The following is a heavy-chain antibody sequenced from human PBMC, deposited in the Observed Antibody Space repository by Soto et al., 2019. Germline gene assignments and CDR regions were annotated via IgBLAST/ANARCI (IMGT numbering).Heavy chain of an antibody. J-gene: IGHJ6*02. CDR2: MSPNSGAT. Sequence: QVQLVQSGAEVTKPGASVKVSCKASGYTFTSYDINWVRQATGQGLEWMGWMSPNSGATGYAQKFQGRVTMTRDTSISTGYMELSNLRSEDTAIYDCARGVDAGVYDWGQGSTVTVSS. CDR1: GYTFTSYD. CDR3: ARGVDAGVYD. D-gene: IGHD3-3*01. V-gene: IGHV1-8*01.